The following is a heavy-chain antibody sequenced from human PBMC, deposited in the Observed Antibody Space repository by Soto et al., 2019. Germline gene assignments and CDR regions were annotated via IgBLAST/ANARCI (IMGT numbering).Heavy chain of an antibody. Sequence: SVKVSCKASGGTFSSYAISWVRQAPGQGLEWMGGIIPIFGTANYAQKFQGRVTITADESTSTAYMELSSLRSEDTAVYYCARDKSSSIHFDYWGQGTLVTVSS. J-gene: IGHJ4*02. D-gene: IGHD6-6*01. CDR2: IIPIFGTA. CDR1: GGTFSSYA. CDR3: ARDKSSSIHFDY. V-gene: IGHV1-69*13.